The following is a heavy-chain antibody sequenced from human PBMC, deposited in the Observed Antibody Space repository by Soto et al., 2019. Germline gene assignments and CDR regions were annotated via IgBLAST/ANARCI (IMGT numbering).Heavy chain of an antibody. J-gene: IGHJ5*02. CDR3: ARATIVLVPAAMVSHWFDP. Sequence: QVQLQESGPGLVKPSQTLSLTCTVSGGSISSGDYYWSWIRQPPGKGLEWIGYIYYSGSTYYNPSLKSRVTISVDTSKNQFSLKLSSVTAADTAVCYCARATIVLVPAAMVSHWFDPWGQGTLVTVSS. V-gene: IGHV4-30-4*01. D-gene: IGHD2-2*01. CDR1: GGSISSGDYY. CDR2: IYYSGST.